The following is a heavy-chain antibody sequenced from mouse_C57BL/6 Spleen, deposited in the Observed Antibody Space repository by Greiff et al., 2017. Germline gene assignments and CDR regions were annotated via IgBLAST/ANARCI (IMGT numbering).Heavy chain of an antibody. D-gene: IGHD3-3*01. V-gene: IGHV1-50*01. CDR2: IDPSDSYT. J-gene: IGHJ2*01. CDR1: GYTFTSYW. CDR3: ARGAVYYFDY. Sequence: QVQLQQPGAELVKPGASVKLSCKASGYTFTSYWMQWVKQRPGQGLEWIGEIDPSDSYTNYNQKFKGKATLTVDNSSSTAYMQLSSLTSEDSAVYYCARGAVYYFDYWGQGTTLTVSS.